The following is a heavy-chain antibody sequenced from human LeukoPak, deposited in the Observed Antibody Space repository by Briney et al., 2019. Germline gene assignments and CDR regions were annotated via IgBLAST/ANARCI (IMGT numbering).Heavy chain of an antibody. J-gene: IGHJ4*02. CDR3: AKSLEVMGRWNYFDY. V-gene: IGHV3-23*01. D-gene: IGHD1-1*01. Sequence: GGSLRLSCAASGFTFSSYAMSWVRQAPGKGLEWVSAISGSGGSTYYADSVKGRFTISRDNSKNTLYLQMNSLRAEDTAVYYCAKSLEVMGRWNYFDYWGQGTLVTVSS. CDR2: ISGSGGST. CDR1: GFTFSSYA.